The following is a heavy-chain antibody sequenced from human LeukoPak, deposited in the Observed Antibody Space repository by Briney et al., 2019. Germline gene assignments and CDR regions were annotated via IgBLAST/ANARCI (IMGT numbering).Heavy chain of an antibody. CDR1: GGSISSGSYY. J-gene: IGHJ4*02. D-gene: IGHD6-19*01. CDR3: ARGPRIAVAGTGGYFDY. Sequence: SETLSLTCTVSGGSISSGSYYWSWIRQPAGKGLEWIGRIYTSGSTNYNPSLKSRVPISVDPSKNQFSLKLSSVTAADTAVYYCARGPRIAVAGTGGYFDYWGQGTLVTVSS. CDR2: IYTSGST. V-gene: IGHV4-61*02.